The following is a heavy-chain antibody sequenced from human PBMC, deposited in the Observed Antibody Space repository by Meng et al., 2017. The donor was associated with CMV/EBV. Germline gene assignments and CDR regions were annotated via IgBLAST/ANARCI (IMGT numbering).Heavy chain of an antibody. CDR3: AREVGAFDY. D-gene: IGHD1-26*01. Sequence: SCADSGFTFRDHYMDWVRQAPGKGLEWVGRTRNKANSYTTEYAASVKGRFTVSRDELENSLYLQMNSLKTEDTAVYYCAREVGAFDYWGQGILVTVSS. CDR1: GFTFRDHY. CDR2: TRNKANSYTT. V-gene: IGHV3-72*01. J-gene: IGHJ4*02.